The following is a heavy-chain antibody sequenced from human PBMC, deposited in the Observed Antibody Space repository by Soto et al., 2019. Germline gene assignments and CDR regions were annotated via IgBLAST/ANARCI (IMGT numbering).Heavy chain of an antibody. CDR2: IYYSGST. CDR1: GGSISSYY. Sequence: SETLSFTCTVSGGSISSYYWSWIRQPPGKGLEWIGYIYYSGSTNYNPSLKSRVTISVDTSKNQFSLKLSSVTAADTAVYYCARENDSNYSWDYFDYWGQGTLVTVSS. J-gene: IGHJ4*02. CDR3: ARENDSNYSWDYFDY. D-gene: IGHD4-4*01. V-gene: IGHV4-59*01.